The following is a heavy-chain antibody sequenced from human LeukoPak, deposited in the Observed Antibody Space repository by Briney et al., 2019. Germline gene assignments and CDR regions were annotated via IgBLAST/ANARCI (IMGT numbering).Heavy chain of an antibody. V-gene: IGHV3-7*01. CDR1: GFTFSSYW. J-gene: IGHJ6*02. CDR2: IKQDGNER. D-gene: IGHD3-3*01. CDR3: ARVGGVGGLYGMDV. Sequence: PGGSLRLSCAASGFTFSSYWMSWVRQAPGKGLEWVANIKQDGNERYYADSVKGRFTIARDNAKNSLYLQMNSLRVEDTAVYYCARVGGVGGLYGMDVWGQGTTVTVSS.